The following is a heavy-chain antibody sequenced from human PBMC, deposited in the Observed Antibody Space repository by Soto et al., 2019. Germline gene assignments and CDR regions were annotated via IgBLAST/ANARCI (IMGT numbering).Heavy chain of an antibody. Sequence: EVQLVESGGGLVQPGGSLRLSCAASGFTFSSYSMNWVRQAPGKGLEWVSYISSSSSTIYYADSVKGRFTISRDNAKNSLDLQMNSLRAEDTAVYYCASVIKGGSTGREYYYYYYYMDVWGKGTTVTVSS. J-gene: IGHJ6*03. D-gene: IGHD2-2*01. CDR2: ISSSSSTI. CDR1: GFTFSSYS. V-gene: IGHV3-48*01. CDR3: ASVIKGGSTGREYYYYYYYMDV.